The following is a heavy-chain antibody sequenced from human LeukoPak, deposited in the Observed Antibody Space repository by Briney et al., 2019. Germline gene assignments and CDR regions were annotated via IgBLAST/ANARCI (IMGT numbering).Heavy chain of an antibody. Sequence: GGSLRLSCAASGFTFSGSAMHWVRQASGKGLEWVGRIRSKANSYATAYAASVKGRFTISRDDSKNTAYLQMNSLKAEDTAVYYCTRITFGGAFDYWGQGTLVTVSS. CDR3: TRITFGGAFDY. J-gene: IGHJ4*02. CDR2: IRSKANSYAT. V-gene: IGHV3-73*01. D-gene: IGHD3-16*01. CDR1: GFTFSGSA.